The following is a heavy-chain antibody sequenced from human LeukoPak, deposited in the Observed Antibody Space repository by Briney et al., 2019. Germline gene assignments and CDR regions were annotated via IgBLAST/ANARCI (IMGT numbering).Heavy chain of an antibody. V-gene: IGHV1-2*02. D-gene: IGHD2-2*01. CDR1: GYTFTSYY. CDR2: INPNSGGT. J-gene: IGHJ5*02. CDR3: ARALGYCSSTSCYGNWFDP. Sequence: ASVKVSCKASGYTFTSYYMHWVRQAPGQGLEWMGWINPNSGGTNYAQKFQGRVTMTRDTSISTAYMELSRLRSDDTAVYYCARALGYCSSTSCYGNWFDPWGQGTLVTVSS.